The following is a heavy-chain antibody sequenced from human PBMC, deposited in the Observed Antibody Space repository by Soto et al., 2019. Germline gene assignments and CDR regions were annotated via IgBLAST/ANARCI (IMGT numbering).Heavy chain of an antibody. CDR1: GFTFSSYA. V-gene: IGHV3-23*01. J-gene: IGHJ4*02. CDR2: ISDSGGST. Sequence: EVQLLESGGGLVQPGGSLRLSCAASGFTFSSYAMSWVRQAPGKGLEWVSGISDSGGSTYYADSVKGRFTISRDNSKNTLYLQMNRLRAEDTAVYYGANGCGGTCYARVHYLCQGTLVTVSS. D-gene: IGHD2-15*01. CDR3: ANGCGGTCYARVHY.